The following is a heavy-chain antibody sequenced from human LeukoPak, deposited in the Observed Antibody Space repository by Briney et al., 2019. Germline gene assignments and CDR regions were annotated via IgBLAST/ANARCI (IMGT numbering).Heavy chain of an antibody. CDR2: INHSGST. D-gene: IGHD5/OR15-5a*01. V-gene: IGHV4-34*01. J-gene: IGHJ6*02. Sequence: SETLSLTCTVSGGSISSYYWSWIRQPPGKGLEWIGEINHSGSTNYNPSLKSRVTISVDTSKNQFSLKLSSVTAADTAVYYCARDLKGIYVYYYYGMDVWGQGTTVTVSS. CDR1: GGSISSYY. CDR3: ARDLKGIYVYYYYGMDV.